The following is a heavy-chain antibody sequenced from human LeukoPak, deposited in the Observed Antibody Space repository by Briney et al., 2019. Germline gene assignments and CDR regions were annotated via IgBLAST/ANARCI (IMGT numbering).Heavy chain of an antibody. CDR1: GFTFSSYS. D-gene: IGHD3-22*01. Sequence: GGSLRLSCAASGFTFSSYSMNWVRQAPGKGLEWVSSISSSSSYIYYADSVKGRFTISRDNAKNSLCLQMNSLRAEDTAVYYCARSRYDSSGYYGIIGNWGQGTLVTVSS. V-gene: IGHV3-21*01. CDR2: ISSSSSYI. J-gene: IGHJ4*02. CDR3: ARSRYDSSGYYGIIGN.